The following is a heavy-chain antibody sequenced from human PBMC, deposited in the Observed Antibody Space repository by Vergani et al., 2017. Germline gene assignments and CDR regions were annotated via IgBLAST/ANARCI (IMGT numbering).Heavy chain of an antibody. J-gene: IGHJ6*03. V-gene: IGHV3-15*01. CDR1: GFTFSNAW. CDR2: IKSKTDGGTT. CDR3: TTLMHIVDIVATTVYYYYYMDV. Sequence: EVQLVESGGGLVKPGGSLRLSCAASGFTFSNAWMSWVRQAPGKGLEWVGRIKSKTDGGTTDYAAPVKGRFTISRDDSKNTLYLQMNSLKTEDTAVYYCTTLMHIVDIVATTVYYYYYMDVWGKGTTVTVSS. D-gene: IGHD5-12*01.